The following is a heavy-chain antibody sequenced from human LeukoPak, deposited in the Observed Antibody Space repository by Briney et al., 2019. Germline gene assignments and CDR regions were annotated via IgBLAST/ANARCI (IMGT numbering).Heavy chain of an antibody. D-gene: IGHD2-15*01. CDR2: INHSGST. Sequence: PSETLSLTCAVYGGSFSGYYWSWIRQPPGKGLEWIGEINHSGSTNYNPSLKSRVTISVDTSENQFSLKLSSVTAADTAVYYCARGRYCSGGSCGDYWGQGTLVTVSS. J-gene: IGHJ4*02. CDR3: ARGRYCSGGSCGDY. CDR1: GGSFSGYY. V-gene: IGHV4-34*01.